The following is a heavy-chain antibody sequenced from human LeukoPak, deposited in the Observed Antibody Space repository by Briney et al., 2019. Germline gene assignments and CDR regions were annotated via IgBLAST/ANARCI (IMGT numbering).Heavy chain of an antibody. J-gene: IGHJ3*02. V-gene: IGHV3-21*01. CDR3: ARDSLPLVDI. D-gene: IGHD6-6*01. CDR1: GFTFSSYS. CDR2: ISSSSSYI. Sequence: GGSLRLSCAASGFTFSSYSMNWVRQAPGKGLEWVSSISSSSSYIYYADSVKGRSTISRDNAKNSLYLQMNSLRAEDTAVYYCARDSLPLVDIWGQGTMVTVSS.